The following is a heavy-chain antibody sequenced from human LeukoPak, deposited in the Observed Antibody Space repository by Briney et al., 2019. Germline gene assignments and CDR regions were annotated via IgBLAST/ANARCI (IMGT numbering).Heavy chain of an antibody. CDR1: GFTVSTNY. J-gene: IGHJ4*02. CDR3: ARYYYHSSGYYYFDY. V-gene: IGHV3-53*01. D-gene: IGHD3-22*01. Sequence: GGSLRLSCAASGFTVSTNYMTWVRQAPGKGLEWVSVIYKAGDPYNADSVKGRFSISRDNRKNMLYLQMNSLRAEDTAVYYCARYYYHSSGYYYFDYWGQETLVTVSS. CDR2: IYKAGDP.